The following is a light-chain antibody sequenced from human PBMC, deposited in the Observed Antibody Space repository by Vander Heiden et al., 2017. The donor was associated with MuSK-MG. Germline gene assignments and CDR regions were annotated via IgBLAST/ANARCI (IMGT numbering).Light chain of an antibody. J-gene: IGKJ1*01. CDR3: QQENSYPWT. CDR1: QSISSW. CDR2: KAS. Sequence: DIQLTQSPSTLSASVGDRVTITCRASQSISSWLAWYQQKPGKAPKHLIYKASSLESGVPSRFSGSGSGTEFTLTISSLQPDDFATYYCQQENSYPWTFGQGTKVEIK. V-gene: IGKV1-5*03.